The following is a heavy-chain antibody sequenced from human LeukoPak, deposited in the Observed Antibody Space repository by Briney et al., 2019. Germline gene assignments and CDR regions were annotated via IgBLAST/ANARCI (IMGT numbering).Heavy chain of an antibody. CDR2: IYHSGST. Sequence: SETLSLTCTVSGYSISSGYYWGWIRQPPGKGLEWIGSIYHSGSTYYNPSLKSRFTISVDTSKNQFSLKLSSVTAADTAVYYCARVSTGDYPFYYYYGMDVWGQGTTVTVSS. V-gene: IGHV4-38-2*02. CDR3: ARVSTGDYPFYYYYGMDV. J-gene: IGHJ6*02. CDR1: GYSISSGYY. D-gene: IGHD4-17*01.